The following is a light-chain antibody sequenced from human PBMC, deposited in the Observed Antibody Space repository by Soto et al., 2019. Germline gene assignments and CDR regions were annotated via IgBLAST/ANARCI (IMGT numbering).Light chain of an antibody. Sequence: DIQMTQSPSSLSASAGDRVTITCQASQDINNHLNWHQQKAGRAPKLLINAASNLETGVPSRFSGSGSGTDFTLTISGLQPEDIATYYCQQYVNALTFGGGTKVEIK. CDR1: QDINNH. CDR2: AAS. V-gene: IGKV1-33*01. CDR3: QQYVNALT. J-gene: IGKJ4*01.